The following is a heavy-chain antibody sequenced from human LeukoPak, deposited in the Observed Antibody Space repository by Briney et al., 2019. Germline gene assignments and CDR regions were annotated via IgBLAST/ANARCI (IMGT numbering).Heavy chain of an antibody. CDR1: GFTFSSYS. CDR2: ISSSSSYI. J-gene: IGHJ3*02. D-gene: IGHD5-12*01. V-gene: IGHV3-21*01. Sequence: PGGSLGLSCAASGFTFSSYSMNWVRQAPGEGLERVSSISSSSSYIYYADSVKGRFTISRDNAKNSLYLQMNSLRAEDTAVYYCARLGGSNDAFDIWGQGTMVTVSS. CDR3: ARLGGSNDAFDI.